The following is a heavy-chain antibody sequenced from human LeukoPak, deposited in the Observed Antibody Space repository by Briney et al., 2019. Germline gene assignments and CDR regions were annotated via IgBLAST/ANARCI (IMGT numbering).Heavy chain of an antibody. V-gene: IGHV1-18*01. CDR3: ARGEVLAYDLTAFDI. D-gene: IGHD2-8*01. J-gene: IGHJ3*02. Sequence: ASVKVSCKASGYTFTSYGISWVRQAPGQGLEWMGWISAYNGNTNYAQKLQGRVTMTTDTSTSTAYMELRSLRSDDTAVYYCARGEVLAYDLTAFDIWGQGTMVTVSS. CDR2: ISAYNGNT. CDR1: GYTFTSYG.